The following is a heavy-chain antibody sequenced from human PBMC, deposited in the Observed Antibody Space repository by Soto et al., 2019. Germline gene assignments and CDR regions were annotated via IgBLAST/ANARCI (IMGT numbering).Heavy chain of an antibody. V-gene: IGHV3-23*01. CDR2: ISGSGGST. CDR1: GFTFSSYA. D-gene: IGHD2-15*01. J-gene: IGHJ4*02. Sequence: EVQLLESGGGLVQPGGSLRLSCAASGFTFSSYAMSWGRQAPGKGLEWVSAISGSGGSTYYADSVKGRFTISRDNSKNTLYLKMNRLRAEDTAVYYCATDGVYCSGGSCYGRGYYFDYWGQGTLVTVSS. CDR3: ATDGVYCSGGSCYGRGYYFDY.